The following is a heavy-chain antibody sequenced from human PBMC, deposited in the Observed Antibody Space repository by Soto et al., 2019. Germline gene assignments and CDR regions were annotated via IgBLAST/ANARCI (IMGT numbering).Heavy chain of an antibody. V-gene: IGHV3-21*01. Sequence: EVQLVESGGGLVKPGGSLRLSCAASGFTFSSYSMNWVRQAPGKGLEWVSSISSSSSYIYYADSVKGRFTISRDNAKNSLYLQMNSLRAEDTAVYYCARAPGDYDSSGCWGQGTMVTVSS. D-gene: IGHD3-22*01. CDR3: ARAPGDYDSSGC. CDR2: ISSSSSYI. J-gene: IGHJ3*01. CDR1: GFTFSSYS.